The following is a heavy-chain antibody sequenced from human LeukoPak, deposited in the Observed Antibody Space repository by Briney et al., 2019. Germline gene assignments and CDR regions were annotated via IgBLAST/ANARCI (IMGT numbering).Heavy chain of an antibody. CDR1: GFVFSTYS. Sequence: HSGGSLRLSCAASGFVFSTYSMHWVRQAPGKGLEWVAFIRHDGSDKYYADSVRGRFTISRDNSKNTLYLQMNSLRAEDTAVYYCAKGTSDIVVVVAAYHLDYWGQGTLVTVSS. CDR3: AKGTSDIVVVVAAYHLDY. CDR2: IRHDGSDK. D-gene: IGHD2-15*01. V-gene: IGHV3-30*02. J-gene: IGHJ4*02.